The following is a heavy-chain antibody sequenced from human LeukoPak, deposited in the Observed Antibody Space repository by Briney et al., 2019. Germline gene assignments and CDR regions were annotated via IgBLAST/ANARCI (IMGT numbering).Heavy chain of an antibody. CDR3: AKVYYDSSGYYSH. Sequence: SVKVSCKASGGTFSSYAISWVRQAPGQGLEWMGGIIPIFGTANYAQKFQGRVTITADESTSTAYMELSSLRAEDTAVYYCAKVYYDSSGYYSHWGQGTLVTVSS. CDR1: GGTFSSYA. D-gene: IGHD3-22*01. CDR2: IIPIFGTA. V-gene: IGHV1-69*13. J-gene: IGHJ4*02.